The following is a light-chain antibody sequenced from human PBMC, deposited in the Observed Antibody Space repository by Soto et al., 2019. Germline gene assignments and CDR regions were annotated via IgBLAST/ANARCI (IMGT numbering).Light chain of an antibody. J-gene: IGKJ1*01. CDR1: QSVNSN. V-gene: IGKV3-15*01. Sequence: EIVMTQSAATLSLSPGERATLSCRASQSVNSNLAWYQQKPGQSPRLLIHGASTRSTGIPARFSGSGSGTEFTLTISSLQSEVFAVYYCQQYQNWPPWTFGQGTKVEI. CDR3: QQYQNWPPWT. CDR2: GAS.